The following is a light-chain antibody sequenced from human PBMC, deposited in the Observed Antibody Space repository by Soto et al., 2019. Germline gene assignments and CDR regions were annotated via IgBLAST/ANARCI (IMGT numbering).Light chain of an antibody. J-gene: IGKJ1*01. CDR3: QQYNNWPPWT. Sequence: EIVMTQSPATLSVSPGERATLSCRASQSVRSNLVWYQQKPGQAPRLLIYGVSTRATGIPARFSGSGSETEFTLTIRSLQSEDFAVYYCQQYNNWPPWTFGQGTNVEVK. CDR2: GVS. V-gene: IGKV3-15*01. CDR1: QSVRSN.